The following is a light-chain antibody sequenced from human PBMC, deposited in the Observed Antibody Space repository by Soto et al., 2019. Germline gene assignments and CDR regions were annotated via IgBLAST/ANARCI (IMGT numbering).Light chain of an antibody. Sequence: EIVMTQSPATLSVSPGERATLSCRASQSISSHLVWYQQKPGQAPRLVIYGASTRVTGIPARFSGSGSGTEFTLTISSVQSEDFAVYYCPQYNDWPPWTFGQGTKVEIK. CDR2: GAS. CDR3: PQYNDWPPWT. CDR1: QSISSH. J-gene: IGKJ1*01. V-gene: IGKV3D-15*01.